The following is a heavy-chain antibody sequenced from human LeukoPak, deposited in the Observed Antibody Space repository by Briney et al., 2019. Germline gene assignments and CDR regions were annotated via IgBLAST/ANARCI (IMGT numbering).Heavy chain of an antibody. CDR2: ISYDGSNK. CDR1: GFTFSSYG. Sequence: GGSLRLSCAASGFTFSSYGMHWVRQAPGKGLEWVAVISYDGSNKYYADSVKGRFTISRDNSKNTLYLQMNSLRAEDTAVYYCAKPCNYDFWSGYSPGYFDYWGQGTLVTVSS. CDR3: AKPCNYDFWSGYSPGYFDY. D-gene: IGHD3-3*01. J-gene: IGHJ4*02. V-gene: IGHV3-30*18.